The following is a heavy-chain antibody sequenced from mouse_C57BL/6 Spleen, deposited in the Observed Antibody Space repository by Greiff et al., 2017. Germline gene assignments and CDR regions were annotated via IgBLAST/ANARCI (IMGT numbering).Heavy chain of an antibody. V-gene: IGHV1-18*01. D-gene: IGHD1-1*01. CDR2: INPSNGGT. CDR3: ARYGGREEDDAMDY. CDR1: GYTFTDYK. Sequence: EVQLQQSGTELVKPGASVKMSCKASGYTFTDYKMDWVKQRPGQGLEWIGDINPSNGGTNYNEKFKGKATLTVDKSSSTAYMELRSLTSEDTAVYYCARYGGREEDDAMDYWGQGTSVTVSS. J-gene: IGHJ4*01.